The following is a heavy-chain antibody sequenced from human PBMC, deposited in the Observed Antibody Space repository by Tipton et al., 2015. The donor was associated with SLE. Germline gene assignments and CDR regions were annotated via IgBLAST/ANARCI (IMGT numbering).Heavy chain of an antibody. CDR1: GFTFGSYA. D-gene: IGHD3-10*01. CDR3: ARVDVYGAGSSYKY. J-gene: IGHJ4*02. Sequence: SLRLSCAASGFTFGSYAMSWVRQAPGKGLEWVSGISGSGGTTYYADSVKGRFTISRDNSKNTLYLQMSSLRAEDTAVYYCARVDVYGAGSSYKYWGQGTLVSVSS. V-gene: IGHV3-23*01. CDR2: ISGSGGTT.